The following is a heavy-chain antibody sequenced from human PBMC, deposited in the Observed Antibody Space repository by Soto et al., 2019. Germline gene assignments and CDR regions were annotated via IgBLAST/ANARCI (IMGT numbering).Heavy chain of an antibody. J-gene: IGHJ4*01. Sequence: LRLSCAASGFTLSRYAMGWVRQGPGKGLEWVAAVSIGGSTHYADSVRGRFTISRDNSKNTLSLQMNSLTAEDTAVYFCAKRRGAGGHFDYWGRGALGTVSS. V-gene: IGHV3-23*01. CDR3: AKRRGAGGHFDY. D-gene: IGHD2-15*01. CDR1: GFTLSRYA. CDR2: VSIGGST.